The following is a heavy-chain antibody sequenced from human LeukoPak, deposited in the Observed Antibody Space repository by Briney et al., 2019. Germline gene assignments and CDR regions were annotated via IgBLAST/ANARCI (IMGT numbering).Heavy chain of an antibody. CDR1: SGSITNYY. V-gene: IGHV4-59*01. Sequence: SETLSLTCTVSSGSITNYYWSWIRQPPGKGLEWIGFIYYSGNTNYNPPLKSRVTISVDTSKNQFSLKLSSVTAADTAVYYCARTTEGGYTYDYFYYYYMDVWGKGTTVTISS. CDR3: ARTTEGGYTYDYFYYYYMDV. J-gene: IGHJ6*03. D-gene: IGHD5-18*01. CDR2: IYYSGNT.